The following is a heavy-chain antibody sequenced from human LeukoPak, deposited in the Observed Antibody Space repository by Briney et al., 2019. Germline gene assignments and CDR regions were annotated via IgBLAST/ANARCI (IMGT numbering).Heavy chain of an antibody. CDR2: IRYDGSNK. Sequence: GGSLRLSCAASGFTFSSYGMHWVRQAPGKGLEWVAFIRYDGSNKYYADSVKGRFTISRDNSKNTLYLQMNSLRAEDTAVYYCARGTGTLGSLGHWGQGTLVTVSS. CDR3: ARGTGTLGSLGH. D-gene: IGHD1-1*01. J-gene: IGHJ4*02. CDR1: GFTFSSYG. V-gene: IGHV3-30*02.